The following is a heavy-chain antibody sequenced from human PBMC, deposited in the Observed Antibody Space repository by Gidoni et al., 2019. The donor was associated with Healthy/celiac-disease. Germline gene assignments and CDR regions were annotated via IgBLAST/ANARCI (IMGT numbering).Heavy chain of an antibody. CDR1: GGSIRRGGYY. D-gene: IGHD3-22*01. V-gene: IGHV4-31*03. J-gene: IGHJ4*02. CDR2: IYYSGST. Sequence: QVQLQDSGPGLVTPSQTLSLTCTVSGGSIRRGGYYWSWIRQHPGKGLEWIGYIYYSGSTYYNPSLKSRVTISVDTSKNQFSLKLSSVTAADTAVYYCARVWRGDYYYDSSRRQDFDYWGQGTLVTVSS. CDR3: ARVWRGDYYYDSSRRQDFDY.